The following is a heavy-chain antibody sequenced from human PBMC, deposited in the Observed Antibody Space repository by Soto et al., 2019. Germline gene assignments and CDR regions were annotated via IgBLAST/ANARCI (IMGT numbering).Heavy chain of an antibody. CDR3: AKFYGMDV. Sequence: GGSLRLSCAAAGFTFSSYAMTWVRQAPGKGLEWVSAISGSGGSTYYADSVKGRFTISRDNSKSRLYLQMNSLRAEDTAVYYCAKFYGMDVWGQGTTVTVSS. CDR2: ISGSGGST. CDR1: GFTFSSYA. J-gene: IGHJ6*02. V-gene: IGHV3-23*01.